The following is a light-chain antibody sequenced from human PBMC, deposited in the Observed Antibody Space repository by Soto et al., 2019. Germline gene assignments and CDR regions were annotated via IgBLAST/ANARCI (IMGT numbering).Light chain of an antibody. V-gene: IGLV1-44*01. CDR3: AKWDYIIIGYV. CDR2: SNN. CDR1: NSNIGSNT. J-gene: IGLJ1*01. Sequence: QSVLPQPPSASGTPGQRVTISCSGSNSNIGSNTVTWYQQLPGTAPILLIYSNNQRSSGVPDRFSGSRSGTSGSLAISGLQSEDAADYYFAKWDYIIIGYVFGSETKLSVL.